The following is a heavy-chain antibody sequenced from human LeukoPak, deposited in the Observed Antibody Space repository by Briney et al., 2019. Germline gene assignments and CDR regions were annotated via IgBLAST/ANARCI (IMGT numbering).Heavy chain of an antibody. D-gene: IGHD2-15*01. CDR1: GFTFSSYA. CDR2: ISGSGGST. CDR3: ARGWYGGSWYYFDS. V-gene: IGHV3-23*01. Sequence: PGGSLRLSCAASGFTFSSYAMSWVRQAPGKGLEWVSAISGSGGSTYYADSVKGRFTISRDNSKNTLYLQMNSLRAEDTAVYYCARGWYGGSWYYFDSWGQGTLVTVSS. J-gene: IGHJ4*02.